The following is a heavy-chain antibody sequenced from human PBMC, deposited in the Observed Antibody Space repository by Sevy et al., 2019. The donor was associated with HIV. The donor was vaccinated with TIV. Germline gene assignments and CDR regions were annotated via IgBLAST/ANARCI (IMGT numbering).Heavy chain of an antibody. Sequence: GGSLRLSCAASGFTFDDYTMNWVRQAPGKGLEWVSGISWSSGNIAYADSVEGRFTISRDNAKNSLYLQMNSLRVDDTALYYCVKVRSGSYSFDYWGQGTLVTVSS. J-gene: IGHJ4*02. CDR1: GFTFDDYT. CDR3: VKVRSGSYSFDY. D-gene: IGHD1-26*01. CDR2: ISWSSGNI. V-gene: IGHV3-9*01.